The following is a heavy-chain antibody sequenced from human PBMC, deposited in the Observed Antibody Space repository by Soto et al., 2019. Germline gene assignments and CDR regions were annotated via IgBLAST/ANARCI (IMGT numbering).Heavy chain of an antibody. V-gene: IGHV3-23*01. D-gene: IGHD6-13*01. CDR1: GFTFSIYA. CDR3: AKATWGGAATLIRDY. Sequence: EVQLLESGGGLVQPGGSLRLSCAAAGFTFSIYAMSWVRQAPGKGLEWVSAISGSGGSTYYADSVKGRFTISRDNSKNTLYLQMNSLRADDTAVYYCAKATWGGAATLIRDYWGQGTLVTASS. J-gene: IGHJ4*02. CDR2: ISGSGGST.